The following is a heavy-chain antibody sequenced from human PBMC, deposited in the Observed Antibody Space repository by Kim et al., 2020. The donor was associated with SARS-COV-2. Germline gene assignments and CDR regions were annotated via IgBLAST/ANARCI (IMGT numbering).Heavy chain of an antibody. J-gene: IGHJ4*02. D-gene: IGHD2-8*01. Sequence: LQGHVTISADKSISTAYLQWSSLKASDTAMYYCARHPPIVLMVYAIDFDYWGQGTLVTVSS. V-gene: IGHV5-10-1*01. CDR3: ARHPPIVLMVYAIDFDY.